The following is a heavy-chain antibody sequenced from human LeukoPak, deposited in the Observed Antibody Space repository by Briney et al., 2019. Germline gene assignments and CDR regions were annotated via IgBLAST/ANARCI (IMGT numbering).Heavy chain of an antibody. V-gene: IGHV3-30-3*01. J-gene: IGHJ6*02. CDR2: ISYDGSNK. CDR1: GFTFSIYA. Sequence: GGSLRLSCAASGFTFSIYAMHWVRQAPGKGLEWVAVISYDGSNKYYADSVKGRFTISRDNSKNTLYLQMNSLRAEDTAVYYCAKERKYYDFWSGYYTRGDYYYYGMDVWGQGTTVTVSS. D-gene: IGHD3-3*01. CDR3: AKERKYYDFWSGYYTRGDYYYYGMDV.